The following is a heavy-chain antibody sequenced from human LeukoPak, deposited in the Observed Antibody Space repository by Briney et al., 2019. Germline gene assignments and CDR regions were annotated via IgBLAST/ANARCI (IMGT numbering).Heavy chain of an antibody. Sequence: PGGSLRLSCAASGFTFSSYWMHWVRQAPGKGLVWVSRINSDGSSTSYADSVKGRFTISRDNAKNTLYLQMNSLRAEDTAVYYCARYYYDRPFDYWGQGTLVTVSS. CDR1: GFTFSSYW. CDR3: ARYYYDRPFDY. V-gene: IGHV3-74*01. J-gene: IGHJ4*02. CDR2: INSDGSST. D-gene: IGHD3-22*01.